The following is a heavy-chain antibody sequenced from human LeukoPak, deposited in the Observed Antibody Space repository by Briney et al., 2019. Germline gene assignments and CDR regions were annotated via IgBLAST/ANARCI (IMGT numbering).Heavy chain of an antibody. D-gene: IGHD4-23*01. J-gene: IGHJ4*02. V-gene: IGHV1-2*02. CDR1: GYIFTGYY. CDR2: INPNSGGT. Sequence: ASVKVSCKASGYIFTGYYMHWVRQAPGQGLEWMGWINPNSGGTNYAQKFQGRVTMTRDTSISTAYMELSRLRSDDTAVYYCAREDYYGGNSGLPDYWGQGTLVTVSS. CDR3: AREDYYGGNSGLPDY.